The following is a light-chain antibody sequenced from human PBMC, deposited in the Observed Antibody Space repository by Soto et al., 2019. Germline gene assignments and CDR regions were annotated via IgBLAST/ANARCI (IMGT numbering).Light chain of an antibody. Sequence: QSVLTQPPSASGSPGQSVTISCTGTSSDVGGYKYVSWYQQHPGKAPKLMIYEVSKRPSGVPDRFSGSKSGTSASLAINGLQSEDEADYYCAAWDGSLNAVLFGGGTKLTVL. V-gene: IGLV2-8*01. CDR3: AAWDGSLNAVL. CDR2: EVS. J-gene: IGLJ2*01. CDR1: SSDVGGYKY.